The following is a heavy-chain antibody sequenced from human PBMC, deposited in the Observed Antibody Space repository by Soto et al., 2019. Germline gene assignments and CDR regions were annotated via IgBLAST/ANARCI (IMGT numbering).Heavy chain of an antibody. Sequence: EVQLVESGGGLAQPGGTLRLSCAASGFTISSYWMSWVRQAPGKGLEWVANIKQDGSEKYYVDSVKGRFTISSDNAKNSLYLQMNSLRAEDTAVYYCARVRTPFKYYFDYWGQGTMVTVSS. V-gene: IGHV3-7*01. CDR2: IKQDGSEK. CDR3: ARVRTPFKYYFDY. J-gene: IGHJ4*02. CDR1: GFTISSYW.